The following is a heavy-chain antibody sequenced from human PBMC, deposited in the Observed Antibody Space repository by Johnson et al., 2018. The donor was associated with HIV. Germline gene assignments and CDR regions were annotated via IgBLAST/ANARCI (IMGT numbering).Heavy chain of an antibody. J-gene: IGHJ3*02. D-gene: IGHD3-10*01. Sequence: QVQLVESGGGVVQPGRSLRLSCSAAGFTHSSYAMHWVRQAPGKGLEWVAIISYDGSNKYYADSVKGRFTISRDNSKNTLYLQMNSLRAEDTAVYYCARDPYGSGPYVAFDIWGQGTMVTVSS. CDR3: ARDPYGSGPYVAFDI. CDR1: GFTHSSYA. V-gene: IGHV3-30-3*01. CDR2: ISYDGSNK.